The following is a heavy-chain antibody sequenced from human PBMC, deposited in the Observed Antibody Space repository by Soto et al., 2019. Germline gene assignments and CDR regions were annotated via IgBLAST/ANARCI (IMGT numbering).Heavy chain of an antibody. CDR3: AKVRGIVGGTYYFDY. V-gene: IGHV1-24*01. CDR1: GHIATELS. Sequence: ASVKVSCKVSGHIATELSIHWVRQAPGKGLEWMGGFHPEDGETIYAQKFQGRVTMTEDTSTDTAYMDLSSLRSEDTAVYYCAKVRGIVGGTYYFDYWGQGTLVTVSS. CDR2: FHPEDGET. D-gene: IGHD1-26*01. J-gene: IGHJ4*02.